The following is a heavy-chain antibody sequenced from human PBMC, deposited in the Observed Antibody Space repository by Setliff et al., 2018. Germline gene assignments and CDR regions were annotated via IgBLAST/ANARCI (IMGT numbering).Heavy chain of an antibody. CDR3: ARGVTGYNFWSGDRYYMDV. Sequence: PSETLSLTCAVYGESFDNHYWTWIRQPPGKGLEWIGEINHSGSTNYNPSLKSRVTISVDTSKNQFSLKLSSVTAADTAVYYCARGVTGYNFWSGDRYYMDVWGKGTTVTVSS. V-gene: IGHV4-34*01. J-gene: IGHJ6*03. CDR1: GESFDNHY. D-gene: IGHD3-3*01. CDR2: INHSGST.